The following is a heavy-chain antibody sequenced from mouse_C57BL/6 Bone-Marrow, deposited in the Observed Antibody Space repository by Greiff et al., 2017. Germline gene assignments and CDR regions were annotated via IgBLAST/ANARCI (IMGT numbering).Heavy chain of an antibody. J-gene: IGHJ2*01. CDR3: ARDWDYYGSSYDYFDY. D-gene: IGHD1-1*01. CDR2: ISDGGSYT. CDR1: GFTFSSYA. Sequence: DVHLVESGGGLVKPGGSLKLSCAASGFTFSSYAMSWVRQTPEKRLEWVATISDGGSYTYYPDNVKGRFTISRDNAKNNLYLQMSHLKSEDTAMFYCARDWDYYGSSYDYFDYWGQGTTLTVSS. V-gene: IGHV5-4*01.